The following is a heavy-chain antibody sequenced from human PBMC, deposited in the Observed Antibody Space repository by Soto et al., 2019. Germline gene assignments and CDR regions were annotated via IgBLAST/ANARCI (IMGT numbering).Heavy chain of an antibody. CDR1: GFTFVDYT. J-gene: IGHJ4*02. D-gene: IGHD2-15*01. CDR3: FTGDCSGGSCYSGLDY. V-gene: IGHV3-49*03. Sequence: PGGSLILSCTASGFTFVDYTMNWFRQAPGKGLEWVAFIRTTTNGGTTEYAASVKGRFAISRDDSKSIAYLQMNSLKIEDTAVYYCFTGDCSGGSCYSGLDYWGQGTLVTVSS. CDR2: IRTTTNGGTT.